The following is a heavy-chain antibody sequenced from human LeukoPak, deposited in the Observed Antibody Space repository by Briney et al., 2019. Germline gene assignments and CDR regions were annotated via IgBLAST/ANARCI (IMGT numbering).Heavy chain of an antibody. V-gene: IGHV4-59*01. Sequence: SETLSLTCTVSGGSISSYYWSWIRQPPGKGLEWIGYIYYSGSTNYNPSLKSRVTISVDTSKNQFSLKLSSVTAADTAVYYCARGAGWGYYYFDYWGQGTLVTVSS. CDR2: IYYSGST. CDR3: ARGAGWGYYYFDY. J-gene: IGHJ4*02. CDR1: GGSISSYY. D-gene: IGHD6-19*01.